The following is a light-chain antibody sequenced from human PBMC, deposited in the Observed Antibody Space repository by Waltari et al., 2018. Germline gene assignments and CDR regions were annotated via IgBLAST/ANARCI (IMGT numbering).Light chain of an antibody. CDR1: QSLLYSDGINY. Sequence: DIVMTQSPLSLPVTPGEPASISCRSSQSLLYSDGINYLDWYLQKPGQSPQLLIYLGSNRASGVPYRFSGSGAGTDFTLKISRVEAEDVGVYYCMQALHTPPTFGQGTKVEIK. V-gene: IGKV2-28*01. CDR3: MQALHTPPT. J-gene: IGKJ1*01. CDR2: LGS.